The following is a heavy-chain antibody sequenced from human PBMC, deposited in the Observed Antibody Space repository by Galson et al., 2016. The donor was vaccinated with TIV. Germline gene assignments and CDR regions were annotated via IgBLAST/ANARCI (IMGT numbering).Heavy chain of an antibody. CDR3: ARSGYTYGLEGLPSSYWYFDF. CDR2: INPHSGRT. J-gene: IGHJ2*01. V-gene: IGHV1-8*01. CDR1: GYTFTSYD. D-gene: IGHD5-18*01. Sequence: SVKVSCKASGYTFTSYDINWLRQAPGQGPEWMGWINPHSGRTGYAQKFQGRIIMTRDISISTAYMELSSLRSEDTAVYYCARSGYTYGLEGLPSSYWYFDFWGRGTLITVSS.